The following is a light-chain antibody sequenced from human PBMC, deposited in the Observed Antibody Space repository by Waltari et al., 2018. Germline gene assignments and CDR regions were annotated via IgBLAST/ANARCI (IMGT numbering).Light chain of an antibody. CDR3: QVWDSTSAHVV. CDR1: NIVSKS. V-gene: IGLV3-9*01. Sequence: FELTQPLSVSVALGQTARITCGANNIVSKSVHWYQQKPDQAPVLVIYRDSNRPAGIPGRFAGCNSGNTASLIIGRAQAGDEADYYCQVWDSTSAHVVFGGGTKLTVL. J-gene: IGLJ2*01. CDR2: RDS.